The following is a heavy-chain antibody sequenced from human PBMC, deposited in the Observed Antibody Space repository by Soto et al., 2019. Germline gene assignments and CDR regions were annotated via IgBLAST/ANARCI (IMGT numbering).Heavy chain of an antibody. CDR3: TREVFGVVYHYYFDY. V-gene: IGHV3-49*03. CDR2: IRSKAYGGTT. CDR1: GFTFGDYA. J-gene: IGHJ4*02. Sequence: GGSLRLSCTASGFTFGDYAMSWFRQAPGKGLEWVGFIRSKAYGGTTEYAASVKGRFTISRDDSKSIAYLQMNSLKTEDTAVYYCTREVFGVVYHYYFDYWGQGTLVTVSS. D-gene: IGHD3-3*01.